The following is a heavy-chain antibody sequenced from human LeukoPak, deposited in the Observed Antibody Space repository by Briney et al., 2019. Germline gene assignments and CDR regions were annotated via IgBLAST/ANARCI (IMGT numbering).Heavy chain of an antibody. J-gene: IGHJ4*02. CDR1: GLTFSSYS. CDR3: ANTARVALYYFAY. V-gene: IGHV3-23*01. CDR2: IGGSGGST. Sequence: AGSLRLSCAASGLTFSSYSISWVRQAPRKGLEWVSDIGGSGGSTYYVDTVEARFTISRDNSKNTLYLQMNSLRAEDTAVYYCANTARVALYYFAYWGQGTLVTVSS. D-gene: IGHD2-15*01.